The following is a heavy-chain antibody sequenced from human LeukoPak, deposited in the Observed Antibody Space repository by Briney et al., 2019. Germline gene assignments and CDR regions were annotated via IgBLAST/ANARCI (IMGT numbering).Heavy chain of an antibody. CDR3: ARVLEATHFDY. J-gene: IGHJ4*02. CDR1: GDTFTNYP. V-gene: IGHV1-69*05. Sequence: SVKVSCKASGDTFTNYPISWVRQAPGQGLEWMGGIIPIFSTTNYAQKFQGRVTITTDESTSTAFMELTSLRSEDTAVYYCARVLEATHFDYWGQGTLVTVSS. CDR2: IIPIFSTT. D-gene: IGHD2/OR15-2a*01.